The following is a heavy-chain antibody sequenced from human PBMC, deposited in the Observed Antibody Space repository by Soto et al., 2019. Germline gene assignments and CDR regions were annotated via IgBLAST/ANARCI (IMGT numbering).Heavy chain of an antibody. CDR3: ARWRYYDSSGYYGY. CDR2: IYYSGST. V-gene: IGHV4-59*01. J-gene: IGHJ4*02. D-gene: IGHD3-22*01. Sequence: SETLSLTCTVSNGSINSYYWSWIRQPPGKGLEWIGYIYYSGSTNYNPSLKSRVTISVDTSKNQFSLRLSSVTAADTAVYYCARWRYYDSSGYYGYWGQGTLVTVSS. CDR1: NGSINSYY.